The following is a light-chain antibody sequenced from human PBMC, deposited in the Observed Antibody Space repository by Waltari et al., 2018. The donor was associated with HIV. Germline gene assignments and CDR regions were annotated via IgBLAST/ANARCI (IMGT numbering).Light chain of an antibody. J-gene: IGKJ2*01. CDR3: QQYDSGPRGIT. Sequence: EIVLTQSPGTLSLSPGERAALSCRARENVKSTYLAWYQQRPGQGPRLLMYGSSSRASGIPERFVGSGSGTDFTLNITRLEPEDFATYFCQQYDSGPRGITFGQGTMLEIK. V-gene: IGKV3-20*01. CDR2: GSS. CDR1: ENVKSTY.